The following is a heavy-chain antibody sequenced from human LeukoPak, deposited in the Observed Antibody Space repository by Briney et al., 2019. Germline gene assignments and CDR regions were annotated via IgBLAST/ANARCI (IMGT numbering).Heavy chain of an antibody. CDR3: ARDSSPYYDSSGFYY. J-gene: IGHJ4*02. CDR1: GYTFTSYA. CDR2: INTNTGNP. Sequence: ASVKVSCKASGYTFTSYAMNWVRQAPGQGLERMGWINTNTGNPTYAQGFTGRFVFSLDTSVSTAYLQISSLKAEDTAVYYCARDSSPYYDSSGFYYWGQGTLVIVSS. D-gene: IGHD3-22*01. V-gene: IGHV7-4-1*02.